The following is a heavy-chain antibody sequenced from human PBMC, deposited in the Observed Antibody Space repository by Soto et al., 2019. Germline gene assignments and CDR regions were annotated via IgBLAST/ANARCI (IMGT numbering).Heavy chain of an antibody. V-gene: IGHV1-18*01. D-gene: IGHD2-15*01. CDR2: ISAYNGNT. CDR3: ARTRDIVVVVAATGYYYYMDV. CDR1: GYTFTSYG. J-gene: IGHJ6*03. Sequence: ASVKVSCKASGYTFTSYGISWVRQAPGQGLEWMGWISAYNGNTNYAQKLQGRVTMTTDTSTSTAYMELRSLRSDDTAVHYCARTRDIVVVVAATGYYYYMDVWGKGTTVTVSS.